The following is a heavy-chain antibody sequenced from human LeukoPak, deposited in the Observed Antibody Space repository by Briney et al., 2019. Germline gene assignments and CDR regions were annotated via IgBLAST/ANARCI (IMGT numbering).Heavy chain of an antibody. J-gene: IGHJ4*02. Sequence: SETLSFTCTVSGGSISSSSYYWGWIRQPPGKGLEWIGSIYYSGSTYYNPSLKSRVTISVDTSKNQFSLKLSSVTAADTAVYYCASYSSSWEFTDYWGQGTLVTVSS. CDR3: ASYSSSWEFTDY. D-gene: IGHD6-13*01. CDR2: IYYSGST. V-gene: IGHV4-39*01. CDR1: GGSISSSSYY.